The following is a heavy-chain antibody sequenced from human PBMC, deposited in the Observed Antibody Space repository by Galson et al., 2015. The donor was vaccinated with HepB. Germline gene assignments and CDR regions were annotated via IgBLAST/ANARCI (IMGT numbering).Heavy chain of an antibody. CDR1: GFTFSSYN. V-gene: IGHV3-21*01. CDR2: ISGDSTYM. J-gene: IGHJ4*02. Sequence: SLRLSCATSGFTFSSYNMNWVRQAPGKGLEWVSCISGDSTYMYYADSVKVRFTISRDNAKNSLDLQMTSLRADDTAVYYCARDPPLGTPFDFWGQGTLVTVSS. D-gene: IGHD7-27*01. CDR3: ARDPPLGTPFDF.